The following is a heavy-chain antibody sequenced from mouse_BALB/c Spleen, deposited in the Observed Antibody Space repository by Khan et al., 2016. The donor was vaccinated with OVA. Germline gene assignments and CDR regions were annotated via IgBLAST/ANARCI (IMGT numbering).Heavy chain of an antibody. Sequence: VQLQESGPGLVKPSQSLSLTCTVTGYSITSNYAWNWIRQFPGNKLEWMGYISYSGSTNYNPSLKSRITITLDTSTNQFFLQLSSVTTEDTATDYCARGNYYGYAMDYWGQGTSVTVSS. V-gene: IGHV3-2*02. D-gene: IGHD1-1*01. CDR1: GYSITSNYA. CDR2: ISYSGST. J-gene: IGHJ4*01. CDR3: ARGNYYGYAMDY.